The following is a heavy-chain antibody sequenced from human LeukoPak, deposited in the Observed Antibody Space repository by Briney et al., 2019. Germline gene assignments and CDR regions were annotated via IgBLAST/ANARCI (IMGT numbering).Heavy chain of an antibody. D-gene: IGHD3-10*01. CDR3: ALTMVRGVIKGGFDP. V-gene: IGHV3-30*02. J-gene: IGHJ5*02. Sequence: GGSLRLSCAASGFTFSSYGMHWVRQAPGKGLEWVAFIRYDGSNKYYADSVKGRFTISRDNSKNTLYLQMNSPRAEDTAVYYCALTMVRGVIKGGFDPWGQGTLVTVSS. CDR2: IRYDGSNK. CDR1: GFTFSSYG.